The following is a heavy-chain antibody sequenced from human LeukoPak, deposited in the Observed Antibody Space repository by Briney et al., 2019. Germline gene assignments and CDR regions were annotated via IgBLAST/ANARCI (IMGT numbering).Heavy chain of an antibody. Sequence: GGSLRLSCAASGFTFSSYEMNWVRQAPGKGLEWVSYISSSGSTIYYADSVEGRFTISRDNSKNTLYLQMNSLRAEDTAVYYCARDHGYDSSGYFHYWGQGTLVTVSS. CDR2: ISSSGSTI. V-gene: IGHV3-48*03. D-gene: IGHD3-22*01. CDR1: GFTFSSYE. J-gene: IGHJ4*02. CDR3: ARDHGYDSSGYFHY.